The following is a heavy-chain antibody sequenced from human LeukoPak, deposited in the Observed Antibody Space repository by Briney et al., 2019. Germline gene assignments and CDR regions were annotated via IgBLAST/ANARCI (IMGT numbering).Heavy chain of an antibody. V-gene: IGHV3-15*01. J-gene: IGHJ4*02. CDR2: LKSTADGETT. D-gene: IGHD3-22*01. CDR1: GFTFSLAW. CDR3: STVDGSTGPPFDY. Sequence: GGSLRLSWAGNGFTFSLAWMNWVRKAPGKGRGWVGRLKSTADGETTDYAAPVKGRFTISRDDSKSTLYLQMNSLKTEDTAVYYCSTVDGSTGPPFDYWGQGTLVTVSS.